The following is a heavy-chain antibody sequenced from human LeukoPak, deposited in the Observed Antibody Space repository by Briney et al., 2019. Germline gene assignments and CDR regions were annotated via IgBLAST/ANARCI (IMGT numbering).Heavy chain of an antibody. J-gene: IGHJ4*02. D-gene: IGHD2-15*01. CDR1: GFTFSDYY. V-gene: IGHV3-11*01. Sequence: GGSLRLSCAAAGFTFSDYYMTWIRQAPGQGLEWISYVSGSDENKYYAGSVRGRFAISRDNAEKSLFLQMSNVRAEDTAVYYCARAGLGGHYIDYWGQGTLVTVSS. CDR2: VSGSDENK. CDR3: ARAGLGGHYIDY.